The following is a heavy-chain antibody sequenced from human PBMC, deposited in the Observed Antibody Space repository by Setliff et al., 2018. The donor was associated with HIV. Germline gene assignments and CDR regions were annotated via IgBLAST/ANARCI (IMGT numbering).Heavy chain of an antibody. Sequence: SETLSLTCTVSGGSVNTYYWTWIRQPAGRGLEWIGRIYMTGDTSSNPSLRGRVIMSLDTSKTQSSLKLSSVTAADTAVYYCARATSSPGSTPDWGQGILVTVSS. V-gene: IGHV4-4*07. CDR3: ARATSSPGSTPD. J-gene: IGHJ4*02. CDR2: IYMTGDT. D-gene: IGHD6-6*01. CDR1: GGSVNTYY.